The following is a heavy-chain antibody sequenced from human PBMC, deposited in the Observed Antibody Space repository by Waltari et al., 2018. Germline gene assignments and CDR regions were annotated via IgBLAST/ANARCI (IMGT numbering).Heavy chain of an antibody. Sequence: EMQVVESGGDLVQPGGSLRLSCVASGFDFRHAWMDWVRQAPGKGLEWVANIKGDGSEKYYVDSVKGRFIISRDNTMNLLYLQMNSLRAEDTAVYYCSESLNVWGQGTTVIVSS. CDR1: GFDFRHAW. CDR2: IKGDGSEK. V-gene: IGHV3-7*01. CDR3: SESLNV. J-gene: IGHJ6*02.